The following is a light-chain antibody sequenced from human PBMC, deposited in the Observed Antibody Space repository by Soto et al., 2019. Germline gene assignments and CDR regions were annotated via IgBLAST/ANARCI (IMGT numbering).Light chain of an antibody. V-gene: IGLV2-14*01. CDR2: DVS. J-gene: IGLJ1*01. CDR1: SSDVGGYNY. Sequence: QSALTQPASVSGSPGQSITISCTGTSSDVGGYNYVSWHQQHPGKAPKLMIYDVSNRPSGVSNRFSGSKSGNTASLTISGLQAEDEADYCCSSYTSSSIPYVFGTGTKVTVL. CDR3: SSYTSSSIPYV.